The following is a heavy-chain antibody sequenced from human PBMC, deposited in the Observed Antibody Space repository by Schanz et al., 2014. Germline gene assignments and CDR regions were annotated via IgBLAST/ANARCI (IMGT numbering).Heavy chain of an antibody. Sequence: QVRLVQSGAELKMPGASVKVSCKASGYTFRHYGISWLRQAPGQGLEWMGYISGYNGNTNYAPKVQDRVTMTTDTSTSTAYMELRSLRSDDTAVYYCARGWGYDALTGYVFWGQGTLVTVSS. CDR3: ARGWGYDALTGYVF. J-gene: IGHJ4*02. CDR2: ISGYNGNT. D-gene: IGHD3-9*01. V-gene: IGHV1-18*04. CDR1: GYTFRHYG.